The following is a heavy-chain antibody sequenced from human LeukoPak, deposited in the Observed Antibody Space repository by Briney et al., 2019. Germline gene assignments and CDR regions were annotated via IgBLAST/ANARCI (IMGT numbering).Heavy chain of an antibody. Sequence: GGSLRLSCAASGFTFSSYDRHWVPHAPGKGLEWVEVISYYGSNKCYADSVKGRFTISRQNSKNTLYVQMNSLRAEDTAVYYCALFGGIDVWGQGTTVTVS. CDR1: GFTFSSYD. J-gene: IGHJ6*01. CDR2: ISYYGSNK. V-gene: IGHV3-30*04. D-gene: IGHD3-10*02. CDR3: ALFGGIDV.